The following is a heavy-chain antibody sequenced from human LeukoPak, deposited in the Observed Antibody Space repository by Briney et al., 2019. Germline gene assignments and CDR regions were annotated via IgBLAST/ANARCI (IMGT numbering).Heavy chain of an antibody. CDR3: ARETPRRGETRDGYR. Sequence: GGSLRLSCAASGFIFKKYWMNWVRQVPGKGLECLANIKEDGSETYYADSVKGQFTISRDNPKNLLFLQINSLRVEDTAVYYCARETPRRGETRDGYRWGQGTVVTVSS. D-gene: IGHD5-24*01. V-gene: IGHV3-7*01. CDR2: IKEDGSET. J-gene: IGHJ4*02. CDR1: GFIFKKYW.